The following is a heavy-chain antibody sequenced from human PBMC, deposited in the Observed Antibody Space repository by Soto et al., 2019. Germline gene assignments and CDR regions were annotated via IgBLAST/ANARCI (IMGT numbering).Heavy chain of an antibody. CDR2: INSDGSST. D-gene: IGHD4-17*01. J-gene: IGHJ4*02. Sequence: EVQLVESGGGLVQPGGSLRLSCAASGFTFSSYWMHWVRQAPGKGLVWVSRINSDGSSTSYADSVKGRFTISRDNAKNSLYLQMNILRAEDTAVYYCARDPGYGDSFDYWGQGTLVTVSS. V-gene: IGHV3-74*01. CDR3: ARDPGYGDSFDY. CDR1: GFTFSSYW.